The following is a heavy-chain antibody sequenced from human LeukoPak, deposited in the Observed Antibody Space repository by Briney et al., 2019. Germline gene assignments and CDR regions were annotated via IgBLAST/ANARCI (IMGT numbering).Heavy chain of an antibody. CDR3: AGANCSSTSCFDY. V-gene: IGHV4-34*01. J-gene: IGHJ4*02. CDR1: GGSFSGYY. CDR2: INHSGST. Sequence: SETLSLTCAVYGGSFSGYYWSWIRQPPGKGLEWIGEINHSGSTNYNPSLKSRVTISVDTSKNQFSLKLSSVTAADTAVYYCAGANCSSTSCFDYWGQGTLVTVSS. D-gene: IGHD2-2*01.